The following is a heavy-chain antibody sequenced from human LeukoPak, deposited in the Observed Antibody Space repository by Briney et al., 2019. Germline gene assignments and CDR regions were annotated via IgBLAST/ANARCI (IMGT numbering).Heavy chain of an antibody. CDR1: GFTFSSYG. CDR2: IWYDGSNK. V-gene: IGHV3-33*01. Sequence: PGGSLRLSCAASGFTFSSYGMHWVRQAPGKGLEWVAVIWYDGSNKYYADSVKGRFTISRDNSKSTLYLQMNSLRAEDTAVYYRARDRTGTRSSGFDYWGQGTLVTVSS. J-gene: IGHJ4*02. D-gene: IGHD1-1*01. CDR3: ARDRTGTRSSGFDY.